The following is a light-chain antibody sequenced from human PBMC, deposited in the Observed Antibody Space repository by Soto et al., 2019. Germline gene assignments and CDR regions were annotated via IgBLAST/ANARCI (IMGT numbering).Light chain of an antibody. CDR2: DAS. CDR3: QQYNNWPPIT. CDR1: QSVKSR. J-gene: IGKJ5*01. V-gene: IGKV3-15*01. Sequence: ETVMTQSPATLSVSPGDRATLSCRASQSVKSRLAWYQQKPGQAPRLLIYDASTRATDIPARFSGSGSGTEFTLTISTLQSEDFAVYYCQQYNNWPPITFGQGTRLEIK.